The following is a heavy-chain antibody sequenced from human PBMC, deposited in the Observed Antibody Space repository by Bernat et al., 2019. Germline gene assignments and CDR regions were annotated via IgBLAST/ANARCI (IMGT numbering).Heavy chain of an antibody. CDR3: AKGQLLYGMDV. CDR2: ISYDGSNK. D-gene: IGHD2-2*01. Sequence: VQLVESGGGVVQPGRSLRLSCAASGFTFSSYGMHCVRQAPGKGLERVAVISYDGSNKYYADSVKGRFTISRDNSKNTLYLQMNSLRAEDTAVYYCAKGQLLYGMDVWGQGTTVTVSS. V-gene: IGHV3-30*18. J-gene: IGHJ6*02. CDR1: GFTFSSYG.